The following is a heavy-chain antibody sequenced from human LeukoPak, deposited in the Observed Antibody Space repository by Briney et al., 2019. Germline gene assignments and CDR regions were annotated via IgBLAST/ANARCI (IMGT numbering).Heavy chain of an antibody. CDR2: IKQDGSEK. Sequence: GGSLRLSCAASGFTFSSYWMSWVRQAPGKGLEWVANIKQDGSEKYYVDSVKGRFTISRDNAKNSLYLQMNSLRAEDTAVYYCARVGVAGLMNLSYYYMDVWGKGTTVTVSS. CDR3: ARVGVAGLMNLSYYYMDV. CDR1: GFTFSSYW. V-gene: IGHV3-7*01. D-gene: IGHD3-3*01. J-gene: IGHJ6*03.